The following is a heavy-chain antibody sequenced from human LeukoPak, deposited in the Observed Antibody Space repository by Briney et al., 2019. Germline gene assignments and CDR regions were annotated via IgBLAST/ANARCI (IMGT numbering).Heavy chain of an antibody. CDR3: ARDPSSTSGRYLFFDY. CDR2: ISCYNGDT. CDR1: GYIFNKYG. D-gene: IGHD2-2*01. J-gene: IGHJ4*02. Sequence: GASVKVSCKASGYIFNKYGVSWVRQAPGQGLEWLAWISCYNGDTNYAQKFQGRVTVTTDTSTSTVFMELRNLNTDDTAVYYCARDPSSTSGRYLFFDYWGQGTLVTVSS. V-gene: IGHV1-18*01.